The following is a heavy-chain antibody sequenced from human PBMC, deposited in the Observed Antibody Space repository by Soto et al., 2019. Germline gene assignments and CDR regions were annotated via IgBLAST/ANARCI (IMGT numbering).Heavy chain of an antibody. D-gene: IGHD1-26*01. CDR3: AAEPRRIVGATLDY. J-gene: IGHJ4*02. Sequence: SVKVSCKASGFTFTSSAVQWVRQARGQRLEWIGWIVAGSGNTNYAQKFQERVTITRDMSTSTAYMELSSLRSEDTAVYYCAAEPRRIVGATLDYWGQGTLVTVSS. CDR2: IVAGSGNT. V-gene: IGHV1-58*01. CDR1: GFTFTSSA.